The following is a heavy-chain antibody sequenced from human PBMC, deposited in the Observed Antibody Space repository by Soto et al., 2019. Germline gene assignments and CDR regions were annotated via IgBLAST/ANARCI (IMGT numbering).Heavy chain of an antibody. CDR1: GGTFSSYA. Sequence: QVQLVQSGAEVKKPGSSVKVSCKASGGTFSSYAISWVRQAPGQGLEWMGGIIPIFGTANYAQKFQGRVTITADESTSTAYMELSSLRSEDTAVYYCATTIYEFWSGSYYYYGMDVWGQGTTVTVSS. J-gene: IGHJ6*02. V-gene: IGHV1-69*01. D-gene: IGHD3-3*01. CDR2: IIPIFGTA. CDR3: ATTIYEFWSGSYYYYGMDV.